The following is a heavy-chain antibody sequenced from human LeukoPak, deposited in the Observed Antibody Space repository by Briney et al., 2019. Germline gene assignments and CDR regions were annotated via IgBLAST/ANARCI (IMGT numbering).Heavy chain of an antibody. J-gene: IGHJ4*02. CDR1: GFTFDDYA. CDR2: ISWNSGSI. D-gene: IGHD3-22*01. Sequence: PGGSLRLSCAASGFTFDDYAMHWVRQAPGKGLEWVSGISWNSGSIGYADSVKGRFTISRDNAKNSLYLQMNSLRAEDTALYYCAKEVLDYYDSSGPLNYWGQGTLVTVSS. V-gene: IGHV3-9*01. CDR3: AKEVLDYYDSSGPLNY.